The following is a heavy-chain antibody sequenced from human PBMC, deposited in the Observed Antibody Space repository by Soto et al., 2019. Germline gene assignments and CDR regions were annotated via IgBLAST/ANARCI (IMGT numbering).Heavy chain of an antibody. CDR2: ISANSGNT. V-gene: IGHV1-18*01. D-gene: IGHD3-22*01. CDR3: ATAGNYDSSGRDF. Sequence: QVQLVQSGAEVKKPGSSVKVSCKASGGTFSSYAISWVRQAPGQGLEWMGGISANSGNTNYAQKLQGRVTMTTDTSTSTAYMELRSLRSDDTAVYYCATAGNYDSSGRDFWGQGTLVTVSS. CDR1: GGTFSSYA. J-gene: IGHJ4*02.